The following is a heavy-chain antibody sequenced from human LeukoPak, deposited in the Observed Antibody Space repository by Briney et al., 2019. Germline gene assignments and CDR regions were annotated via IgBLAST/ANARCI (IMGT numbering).Heavy chain of an antibody. CDR2: ITAYNDNT. J-gene: IGHJ4*02. CDR1: GYTFKSYG. V-gene: IGHV1-18*01. CDR3: ARDQFDSVWGSHRPYFDS. Sequence: ASVKVSCRASGYTFKSYGISWVRQAPGQGLEWMGWITAYNDNTKYAENFQGRVTMTTDTSTNTAYMELRSLRSDETAMYYCARDQFDSVWGSHRPYFDSWGQGTLVTVSS. D-gene: IGHD3-16*02.